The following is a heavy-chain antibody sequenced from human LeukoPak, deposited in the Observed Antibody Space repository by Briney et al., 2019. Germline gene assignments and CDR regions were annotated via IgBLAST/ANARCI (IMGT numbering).Heavy chain of an antibody. Sequence: SETLSLTCPVSGGSISSRSDDWGWIRQPPGKVLEWIGSSCYSGSADYNPSHKSRVTISVDTSKNQFSLRMSCVTAADTAVYYCARVHRFCSTGVCYMPPDTWGQGALGTVSS. J-gene: IGHJ5*02. D-gene: IGHD2-8*01. CDR3: ARVHRFCSTGVCYMPPDT. CDR1: GGSISSRSDD. V-gene: IGHV4-39*07. CDR2: SCYSGSA.